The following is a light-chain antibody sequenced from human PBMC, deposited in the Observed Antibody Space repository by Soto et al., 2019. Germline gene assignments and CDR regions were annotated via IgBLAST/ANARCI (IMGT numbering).Light chain of an antibody. V-gene: IGKV1-5*01. CDR1: QSISTY. Sequence: DIQMTQPSTLSASVGDRVTLHCRASQSISTYLAWYQQKPGKAPKVLIYHASNLESGVPSRFSGGGSGTEFTLTISSLQPDDFATYYCQQYYTYSYTFGQGTKLDIK. J-gene: IGKJ2*01. CDR2: HAS. CDR3: QQYYTYSYT.